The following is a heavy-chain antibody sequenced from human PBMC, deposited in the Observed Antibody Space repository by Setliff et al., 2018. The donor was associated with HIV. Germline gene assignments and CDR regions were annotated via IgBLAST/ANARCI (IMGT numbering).Heavy chain of an antibody. D-gene: IGHD3-22*01. J-gene: IGHJ3*01. Sequence: PGESLKISCRGFGYSFGDYWIGWVRKKPGKGLEWMGIIFPADSDTRVSPSFQGQVSISADRSTYAAFLQWTSLKASDTGMYFCARHRVDTSMLVVKSPGAFDLWGQGTLVTVSS. CDR1: GYSFGDYW. CDR2: IFPADSDT. V-gene: IGHV5-51*01. CDR3: ARHRVDTSMLVVKSPGAFDL.